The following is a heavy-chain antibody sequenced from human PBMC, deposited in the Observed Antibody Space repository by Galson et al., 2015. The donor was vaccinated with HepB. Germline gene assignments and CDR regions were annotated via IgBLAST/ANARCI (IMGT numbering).Heavy chain of an antibody. J-gene: IGHJ4*02. CDR3: VAVDEYGRIDF. Sequence: SETLSLTCSVYGGSISSYYWSWIRQSPGKGLEWIGYIYYTGSTHYNPSLRSRVTISLDTSKNQFSLRLISVTAADTAVCYCVAVDEYGRIDFWGQGTQVIVS. CDR1: GGSISSYY. CDR2: IYYTGST. V-gene: IGHV4-59*01. D-gene: IGHD6-19*01.